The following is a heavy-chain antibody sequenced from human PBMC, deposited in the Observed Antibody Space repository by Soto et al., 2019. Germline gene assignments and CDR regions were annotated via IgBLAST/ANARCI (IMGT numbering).Heavy chain of an antibody. CDR1: GFTFSSYS. J-gene: IGHJ6*02. Sequence: EVQLVESGGGLVKPGGSLRLSCAASGFTFSSYSMNWVRQAPGKGLEWVSSISSSSSYIYYADSVKGRFTISRDNAKNSLYLQMNSLRAEDTAVYYCARDQRVVGRREKRYYGMDVWGQGTTVTVSS. CDR3: ARDQRVVGRREKRYYGMDV. V-gene: IGHV3-21*01. CDR2: ISSSSSYI. D-gene: IGHD2-15*01.